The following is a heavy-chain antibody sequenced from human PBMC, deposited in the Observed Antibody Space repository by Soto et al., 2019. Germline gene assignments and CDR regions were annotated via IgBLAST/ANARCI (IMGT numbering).Heavy chain of an antibody. J-gene: IGHJ5*02. CDR3: ARDRSLGGRITIFGVARGGFDP. CDR2: IIPIFGTA. Sequence: GASVKVSCKASGGTFSSYAISWVRQAPGQGLEWMGGIIPIFGTASYAQKFQGRVTITADESTSTAYMELSSLRSEDTAVYYCARDRSLGGRITIFGVARGGFDPWGQGTLVTVSS. CDR1: GGTFSSYA. D-gene: IGHD3-3*01. V-gene: IGHV1-69*13.